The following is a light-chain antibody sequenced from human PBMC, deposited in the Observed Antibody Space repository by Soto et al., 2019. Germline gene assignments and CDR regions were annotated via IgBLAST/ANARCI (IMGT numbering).Light chain of an antibody. V-gene: IGLV1-40*01. CDR3: PSFAGCLTVV. CDR2: GNS. J-gene: IGLJ2*01. Sequence: QSVLTQPPSVSGAPGQRVTISCTGSSSNIGAGYDVHWYQQLPGTAPKLLIYGNSNRPSGVPDRFSGSKSGTSASLAITGLHGEHEADYFCPSFAGCLTVVFGGGTMLTVL. CDR1: SSNIGAGYD.